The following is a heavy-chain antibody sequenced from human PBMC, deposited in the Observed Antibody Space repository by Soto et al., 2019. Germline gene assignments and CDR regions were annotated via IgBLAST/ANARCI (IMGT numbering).Heavy chain of an antibody. J-gene: IGHJ6*02. CDR1: DGSVSSYY. CDR3: ARDSTSGPHEYYDFWCGYYTGGYYYGMDV. Sequence: SQTRPLPCTVSDGSVSSYYCSWIRQPAGKGREWIGRIYPSGSANYNPSLKRRGTMSVYTSKNQFRLKLSCVTAAATAVYYCARDSTSGPHEYYDFWCGYYTGGYYYGMDVWGPGTTGTVSS. CDR2: IYPSGSA. D-gene: IGHD3-3*01. V-gene: IGHV4-4*07.